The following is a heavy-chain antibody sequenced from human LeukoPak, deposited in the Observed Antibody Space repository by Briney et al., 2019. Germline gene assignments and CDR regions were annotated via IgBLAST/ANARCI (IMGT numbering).Heavy chain of an antibody. CDR3: ARYEYSSSRAFAY. D-gene: IGHD6-6*01. Sequence: GGSLRLSCAASGFTVSSNYMSWVRQAPGKGLEWVSVIYSGGSTYYADSVKGRFTISRDNSKNTLYLQMNSLRAEDTAVYYCARYEYSSSRAFAYWGQGTLVTVSS. CDR2: IYSGGST. CDR1: GFTVSSNY. V-gene: IGHV3-66*02. J-gene: IGHJ4*02.